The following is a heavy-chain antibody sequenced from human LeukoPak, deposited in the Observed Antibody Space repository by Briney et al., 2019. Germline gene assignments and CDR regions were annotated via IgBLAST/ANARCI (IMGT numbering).Heavy chain of an antibody. V-gene: IGHV3-21*01. CDR3: ARGAIGYSGTGAFDI. J-gene: IGHJ3*02. CDR1: GFTFSSYS. Sequence: GGSLRLSCAAPGFTFSSYSMNWVRQAPGKGLEWVSSISSSSGYIYYADSVKGRFTISRDNAKNSLYLQMNSLRAEDTAVYYCARGAIGYSGTGAFDIWGQGTMVTVSS. D-gene: IGHD5-12*01. CDR2: ISSSSGYI.